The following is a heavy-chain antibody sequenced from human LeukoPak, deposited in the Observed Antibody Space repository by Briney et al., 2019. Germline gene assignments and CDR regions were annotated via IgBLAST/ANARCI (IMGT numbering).Heavy chain of an antibody. CDR1: GGSIYNYY. CDR3: ARARGVMGTISHFDY. Sequence: SETLSLTCSVSGGSIYNYYWNWIRRPAGKGLEWIGRIYSSGSTNYNPSLKSRVTMSVDTSKNQFSLRLNSVTAADTAVYYCARARGVMGTISHFDYWGQGTLVTVSS. J-gene: IGHJ4*02. D-gene: IGHD5-24*01. V-gene: IGHV4-4*07. CDR2: IYSSGST.